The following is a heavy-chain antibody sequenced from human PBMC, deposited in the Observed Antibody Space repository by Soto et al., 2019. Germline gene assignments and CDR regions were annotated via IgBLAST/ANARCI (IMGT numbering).Heavy chain of an antibody. Sequence: SETLSLTCTVSGGSISSSSYYWGWIRQPPGKGLEWIGSIYYSGSTYYNPSLKSRVTISVDTSKNQFSLKLSSVTAADTAVYYCARVRGSSTTVTTNYWGQGTLVTVSS. D-gene: IGHD4-17*01. CDR1: GGSISSSSYY. J-gene: IGHJ4*02. CDR2: IYYSGST. V-gene: IGHV4-39*01. CDR3: ARVRGSSTTVTTNY.